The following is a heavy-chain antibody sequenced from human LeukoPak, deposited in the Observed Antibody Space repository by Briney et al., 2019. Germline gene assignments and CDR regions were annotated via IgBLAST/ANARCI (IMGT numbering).Heavy chain of an antibody. J-gene: IGHJ4*02. CDR3: AKDILGHSGSYCD. V-gene: IGHV3-11*04. D-gene: IGHD1-26*01. Sequence: RSGGSLRLSCAASGFTFSNFEMSWVRQAPGKGLEWVSYISSSGSTIYYADSVKGRFTISRDNSKDTLYLQMNSLRAEDTAVYYCAKDILGHSGSYCDWGQGTLVTVSS. CDR2: ISSSGSTI. CDR1: GFTFSNFE.